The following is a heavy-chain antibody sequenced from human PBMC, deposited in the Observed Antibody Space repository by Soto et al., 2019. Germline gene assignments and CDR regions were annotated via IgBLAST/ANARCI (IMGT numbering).Heavy chain of an antibody. J-gene: IGHJ6*02. Sequence: ASVNLSCEAYGYTFTSYGISWVRQAPGQGFEWMGWISAYNGNTNYAQKLQGRVTMTTDTSTSTAYMELRSLRSDDTAVYYCARVDSIAAAGGAYYYYYGMDVWGQGTTVTVSS. CDR1: GYTFTSYG. D-gene: IGHD6-13*01. CDR2: ISAYNGNT. CDR3: ARVDSIAAAGGAYYYYYGMDV. V-gene: IGHV1-18*01.